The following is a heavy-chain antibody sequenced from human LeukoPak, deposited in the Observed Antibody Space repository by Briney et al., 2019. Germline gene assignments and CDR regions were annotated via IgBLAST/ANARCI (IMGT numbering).Heavy chain of an antibody. CDR3: ASAGAPGRNYAGLDY. V-gene: IGHV3-30-3*01. D-gene: IGHD3-10*01. J-gene: IGHJ4*02. CDR1: GFTFSSYA. CDR2: ISYDGINK. Sequence: PGGSLRLSCAASGFTFSSYAMHWVRQAPGKGLEWVAVISYDGINKYYADSVKGRFTISRDSSKNTLYLQMNSLRPEDTAVYYCASAGAPGRNYAGLDYWGQGTLVTVPS.